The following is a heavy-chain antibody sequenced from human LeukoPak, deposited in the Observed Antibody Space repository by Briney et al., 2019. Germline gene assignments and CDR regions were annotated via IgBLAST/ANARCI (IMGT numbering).Heavy chain of an antibody. CDR1: VYTFSIYG. Sequence: PGRSLRLSCAPSVYTFSIYGMHCVRDAPDRGLEGVSVISYDGSNKYYADSVKGRFTISRDNSKNTLYLQMNSMRAEDTAVYYCAKDTRRARGNCFDYWGQGTLVTVSS. V-gene: IGHV3-30*18. CDR3: AKDTRRARGNCFDY. CDR2: ISYDGSNK. D-gene: IGHD3-10*01. J-gene: IGHJ4*02.